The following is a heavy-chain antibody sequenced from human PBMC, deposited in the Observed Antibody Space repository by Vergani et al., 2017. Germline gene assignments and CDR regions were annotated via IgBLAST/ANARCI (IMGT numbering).Heavy chain of an antibody. D-gene: IGHD5-18*01. Sequence: EVQLLESGGGLVQPGGSLRLSCAASGFTFSSYAMSWVRQAPGKGLEWVSAISGSDGSTYYGDSGKGWFTISRDNSKTTLYLQMNSLIAEDTAVYYCAKESSQLWLKGYFDYWGQGTLVTVSS. CDR2: ISGSDGST. CDR3: AKESSQLWLKGYFDY. V-gene: IGHV3-23*01. CDR1: GFTFSSYA. J-gene: IGHJ4*02.